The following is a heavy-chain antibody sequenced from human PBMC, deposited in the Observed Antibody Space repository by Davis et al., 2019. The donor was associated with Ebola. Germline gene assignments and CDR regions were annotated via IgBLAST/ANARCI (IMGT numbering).Heavy chain of an antibody. CDR1: GFTFSSYA. CDR2: IKQDGSEK. Sequence: GESLKISCAASGFTFSSYAMHWVRQAPGKGLEWVANIKQDGSEKYYVDSVKGRFTISRDNAKNSLYLQMNSLRAEDTAVYYCARDPFLGGMDVWGQGTTVTVSS. D-gene: IGHD3-3*01. J-gene: IGHJ6*02. V-gene: IGHV3-7*03. CDR3: ARDPFLGGMDV.